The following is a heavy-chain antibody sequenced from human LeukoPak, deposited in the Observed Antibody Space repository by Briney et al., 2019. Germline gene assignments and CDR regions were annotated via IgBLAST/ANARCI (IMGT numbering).Heavy chain of an antibody. J-gene: IGHJ3*02. CDR3: ARGSSGWYDVAAFDI. V-gene: IGHV1-18*01. D-gene: IGHD6-19*01. CDR2: ISAYNGNT. CDR1: GYTFTSYG. Sequence: ASVKVSCKASGYTFTSYGISWVRQAPGQGLEWMGWISAYNGNTNYVQKLQGRVTMTTDTSTSTAYMELRSLRSDDTAVYYCARGSSGWYDVAAFDIWGQGTMVTVSS.